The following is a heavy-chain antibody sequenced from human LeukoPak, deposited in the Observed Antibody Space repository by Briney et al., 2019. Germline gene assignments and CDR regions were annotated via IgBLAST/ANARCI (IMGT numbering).Heavy chain of an antibody. D-gene: IGHD3-22*01. CDR1: GFTFSSYG. V-gene: IGHV3-33*01. Sequence: GGSLRLSCAASGFTFSSYGMHWVRQAPGKGLEWVAVIWYDGSNKYYVDSVKGRFTISRDNAKNSLYLQMNSLRAEDTAVYYCARGGKSTDYYDSSGYYPWGQGTLVTVSS. CDR2: IWYDGSNK. J-gene: IGHJ5*02. CDR3: ARGGKSTDYYDSSGYYP.